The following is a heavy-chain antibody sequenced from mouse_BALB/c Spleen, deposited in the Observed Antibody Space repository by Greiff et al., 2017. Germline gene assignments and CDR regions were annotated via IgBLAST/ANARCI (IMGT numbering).Heavy chain of an antibody. CDR2: INPSSGYT. D-gene: IGHD2-2*01. CDR3: AASYGNDVDWYFDV. Sequence: QVQLQQSAAELARPGASVKMSCKASGYTFTSYPMHWVKQRPGQGLEWIGYINPSSGYTEYNQKFKDKTTLTADKSSSTAYMQLSSLTSEDSAVYDCAASYGNDVDWYFDVWGAGTTVTVSS. J-gene: IGHJ1*01. V-gene: IGHV1-4*02. CDR1: GYTFTSYP.